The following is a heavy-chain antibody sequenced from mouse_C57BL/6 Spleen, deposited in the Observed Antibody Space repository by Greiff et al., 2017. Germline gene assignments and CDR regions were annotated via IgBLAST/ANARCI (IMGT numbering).Heavy chain of an antibody. J-gene: IGHJ1*03. CDR2: IYPGDGDT. Sequence: VQLQQSGPELVKPGASVKISCKASGYAFSSSWMNWVKQRPGKGLEWIGRIYPGDGDTNYNGKFKGKATLTADKSSSTAYMQLSSLTSEDSAVYFCARYFHYYGSSYWYVDVWGTGTTVTVSS. D-gene: IGHD1-1*01. V-gene: IGHV1-82*01. CDR1: GYAFSSSW. CDR3: ARYFHYYGSSYWYVDV.